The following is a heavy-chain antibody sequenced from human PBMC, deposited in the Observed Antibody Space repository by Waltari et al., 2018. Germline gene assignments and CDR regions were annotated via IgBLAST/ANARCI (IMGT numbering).Heavy chain of an antibody. Sequence: QVQLVESGGGVVQPGRSLRLPCAASGFTFSSSGMHWVRQAPGKGLEWGAVIRYEGSNKYYADSVKGRFTISRDNSKNTLYLQMNSLRAEDTAVYYWAKTGYSYGLHYWGQGTLVTVSS. CDR3: AKTGYSYGLHY. CDR1: GFTFSSSG. J-gene: IGHJ4*02. D-gene: IGHD5-18*01. V-gene: IGHV3-33*06. CDR2: IRYEGSNK.